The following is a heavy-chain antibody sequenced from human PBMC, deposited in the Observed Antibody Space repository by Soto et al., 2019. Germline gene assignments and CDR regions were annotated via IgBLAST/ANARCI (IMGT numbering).Heavy chain of an antibody. CDR1: GFSLSTSGMC. V-gene: IGHV2-70*11. Sequence: GSGPTLVNPTQTLTLTCTFSGFSLSTSGMCVSWIRQPPGKALEWLARIDWDDDKYYSTSLKTRLTISKDTSKNQVVLTMTNMDPVDTATYYCARMLQSNGDSHSWYYYYYMDVWGKGTTVTVSS. D-gene: IGHD2-8*01. CDR2: IDWDDDK. CDR3: ARMLQSNGDSHSWYYYYYMDV. J-gene: IGHJ6*03.